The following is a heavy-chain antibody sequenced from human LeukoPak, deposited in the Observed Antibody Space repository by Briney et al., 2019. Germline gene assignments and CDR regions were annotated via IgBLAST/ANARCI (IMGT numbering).Heavy chain of an antibody. J-gene: IGHJ4*02. Sequence: ASVKVSCKASGYTFTSYGISWGRQAPGQGLEWMGWISAYNGNTNYAQKLQGRVTITTDTSTRTAYMELRSLRSDDTAVYYCAREDMTTVVMDDYWGQGTLVTVSS. CDR3: AREDMTTVVMDDY. CDR1: GYTFTSYG. CDR2: ISAYNGNT. D-gene: IGHD4-23*01. V-gene: IGHV1-18*01.